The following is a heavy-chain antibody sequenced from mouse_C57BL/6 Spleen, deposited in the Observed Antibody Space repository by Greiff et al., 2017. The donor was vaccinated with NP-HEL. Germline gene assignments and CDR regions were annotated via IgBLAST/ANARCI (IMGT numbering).Heavy chain of an antibody. Sequence: VQLQQSGAELVKPGASVKISCKASGYAFSSYWMNWVKQRPGKGLEWIGQIYPGDGDTNYNGKFKGKATLTADKSSSTAYMQLSSLTSEDAAVYCCARGEIYYDYGAWFADWGQGTLVTVAA. J-gene: IGHJ3*01. V-gene: IGHV1-80*01. CDR1: GYAFSSYW. CDR3: ARGEIYYDYGAWFAD. D-gene: IGHD2-4*01. CDR2: IYPGDGDT.